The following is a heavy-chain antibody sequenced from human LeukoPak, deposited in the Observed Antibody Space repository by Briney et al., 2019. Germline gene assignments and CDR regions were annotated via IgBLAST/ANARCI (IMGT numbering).Heavy chain of an antibody. CDR1: GYTFTGYY. Sequence: ASVKVSCKASGYTFTGYYIHWVRQAPGQGLEWMGWINPNSGDTHYAQKFQGRVAMTSDTSINTACMDLSSLESDDTAVYYCARIPLNLQDYWGQGTLVTVSS. J-gene: IGHJ4*02. V-gene: IGHV1-2*02. CDR2: INPNSGDT. CDR3: ARIPLNLQDY.